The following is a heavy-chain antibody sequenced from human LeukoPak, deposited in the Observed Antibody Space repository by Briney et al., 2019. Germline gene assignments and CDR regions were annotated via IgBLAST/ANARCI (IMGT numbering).Heavy chain of an antibody. CDR3: AREGSNTHYSSSWHFDY. CDR1: GYSFTSYW. J-gene: IGHJ4*02. D-gene: IGHD6-13*01. Sequence: GESLKISCKGSGYSFTSYWIGLVRQMAGKGLEWMGIIYPGDSDTRYSPSFQGQVTISADKSISTAYLQWSSLKASDTAMYYCAREGSNTHYSSSWHFDYWGQGTLVTVSS. V-gene: IGHV5-51*01. CDR2: IYPGDSDT.